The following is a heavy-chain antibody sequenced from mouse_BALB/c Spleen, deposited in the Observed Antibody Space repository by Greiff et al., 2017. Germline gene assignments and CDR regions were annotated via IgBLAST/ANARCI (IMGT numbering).Heavy chain of an antibody. CDR1: GFTFSSYG. CDR3: ARSFYDGYYP. J-gene: IGHJ3*01. D-gene: IGHD2-3*01. V-gene: IGHV5-6*01. CDR2: ISSGGSYT. Sequence: EVHLVESGGDLVKPGGSLKLSCAASGFTFSSYGMSWVRQTPDKRLEWVATISSGGSYTYYPDSVKGRFTISRDNAKNTLYLQMSSLKSEDTAMYYCARSFYDGYYPWGQGTLVTVSA.